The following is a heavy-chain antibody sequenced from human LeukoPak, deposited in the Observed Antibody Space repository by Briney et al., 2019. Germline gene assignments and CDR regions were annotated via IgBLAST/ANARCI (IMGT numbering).Heavy chain of an antibody. CDR3: AKDSVAGDGGNY. CDR2: ISSSGSTI. CDR1: GFTFSDYY. D-gene: IGHD6-19*01. J-gene: IGHJ4*02. Sequence: GGSLRLSCAASGFTFSDYYMSWIRQAPGKGLEWVSYISSSGSTIYYADSVKGRFTISRDNSKNTLYLQMNSLRAEDTAVYYCAKDSVAGDGGNYWGQGTLVTVSS. V-gene: IGHV3-11*01.